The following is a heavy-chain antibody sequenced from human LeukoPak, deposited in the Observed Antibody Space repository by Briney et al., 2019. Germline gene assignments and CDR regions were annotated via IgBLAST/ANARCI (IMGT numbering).Heavy chain of an antibody. CDR1: GFTFSGSA. D-gene: IGHD2-21*02. Sequence: PGGSLRLSCAASGFTFSGSAMHWVRQASGKGLEWVGHIRSKTNSYATAYAASVKGRFTISRDDSKNTAYLQMNSLKTEDTAVYCCTRCGGDCSVFDYWGQGTLVTVSS. CDR3: TRCGGDCSVFDY. V-gene: IGHV3-73*01. J-gene: IGHJ4*02. CDR2: IRSKTNSYAT.